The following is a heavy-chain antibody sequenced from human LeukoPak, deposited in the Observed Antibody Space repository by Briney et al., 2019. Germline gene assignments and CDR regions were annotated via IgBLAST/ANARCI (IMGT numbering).Heavy chain of an antibody. D-gene: IGHD2-21*02. CDR2: ISNSGNTI. J-gene: IGHJ4*02. CDR3: ARDADCGGDCYSPYFDY. V-gene: IGHV3-11*01. Sequence: PGGSLRLSCAASGFTFSDYYMSWIRQAPGKGLEWVSYISNSGNTIYYADSVKGRFTISRDNAKNSLYLQMNSLRAEDTAVYYCARDADCGGDCYSPYFDYWGQGTLVTVSS. CDR1: GFTFSDYY.